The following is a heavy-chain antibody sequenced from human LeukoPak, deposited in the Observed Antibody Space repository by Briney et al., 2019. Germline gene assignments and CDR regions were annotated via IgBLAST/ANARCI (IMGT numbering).Heavy chain of an antibody. V-gene: IGHV3-74*01. J-gene: IGHJ3*02. CDR1: GFTFSLYW. CDR2: INSDGSST. Sequence: GGSLRLSCTASGFTFSLYWMHWVRQAPGKGLVWVSRINSDGSSTNYADSVKGRFTISRDNAKSTLYLQMNSLRAEDTAVYYCARGPSRGGFDIWGQGTMVTVSS. D-gene: IGHD4-23*01. CDR3: ARGPSRGGFDI.